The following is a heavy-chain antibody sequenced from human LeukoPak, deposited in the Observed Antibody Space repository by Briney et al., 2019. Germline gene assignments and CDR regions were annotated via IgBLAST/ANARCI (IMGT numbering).Heavy chain of an antibody. CDR2: MNPNSGNT. Sequence: ASAKVPCKASGYTFTSYDINWVRQATGQGLEWMGWMNPNSGNTGYAQKFQGRVTMTRNTSITTAYMELSSLRSEDTAVYYCARGLSSSPRNWFDPWGQGTLVTVSS. CDR3: ARGLSSSPRNWFDP. V-gene: IGHV1-8*01. D-gene: IGHD6-6*01. CDR1: GYTFTSYD. J-gene: IGHJ5*02.